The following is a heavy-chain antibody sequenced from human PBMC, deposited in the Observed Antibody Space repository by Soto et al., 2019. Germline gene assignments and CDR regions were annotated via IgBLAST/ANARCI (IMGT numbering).Heavy chain of an antibody. J-gene: IGHJ4*02. V-gene: IGHV3-20*04. CDR1: GFSFDDYG. CDR2: INWNGRTK. CDR3: ARASPRGRYFDWLIFPLGH. D-gene: IGHD3-9*01. Sequence: GGSLRLSCAASGFSFDDYGMSWVRQVPCKRLDWVAGINWNGRTKDYVDSVKGRFTISRDPAKSSVYLQMNSLRAEDTALYFCARASPRGRYFDWLIFPLGHWGQGTLVTV.